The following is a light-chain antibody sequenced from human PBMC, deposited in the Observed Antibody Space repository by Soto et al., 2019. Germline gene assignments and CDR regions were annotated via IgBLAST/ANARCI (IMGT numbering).Light chain of an antibody. J-gene: IGKJ4*01. V-gene: IGKV3-11*01. CDR2: DAS. Sequence: EIVLTQSPATLSLSPGERATLSCRASQSVGNYLAWYQQKPGQAPRLLIYDASNRATGIPARFSGSGSGTDFTLTISSLEPEDFAVYYCQQRGNWPPFTFGGGTKVEIK. CDR1: QSVGNY. CDR3: QQRGNWPPFT.